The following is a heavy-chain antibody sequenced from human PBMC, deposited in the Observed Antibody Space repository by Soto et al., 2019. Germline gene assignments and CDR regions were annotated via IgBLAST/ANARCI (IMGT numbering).Heavy chain of an antibody. V-gene: IGHV3-7*01. CDR3: ARETIAGLDP. Sequence: SLRLSCAVSGFTFRSYWMSWVRQAPGKGLEWVADIKQDGSEKYYVDSVKGRFAISRDNAKNSLYLQMNSLRAEDTAVYYCARETIAGLDPWGQGTLVTVSS. D-gene: IGHD6-13*01. CDR1: GFTFRSYW. CDR2: IKQDGSEK. J-gene: IGHJ5*02.